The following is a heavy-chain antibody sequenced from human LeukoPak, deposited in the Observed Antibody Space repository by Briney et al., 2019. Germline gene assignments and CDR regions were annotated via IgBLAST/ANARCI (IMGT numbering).Heavy chain of an antibody. CDR1: GYTFSGYW. CDR3: AKQRGQGYYFDY. D-gene: IGHD1/OR15-1a*01. Sequence: GGSLRLSCAASGYTFSGYWMSWVRQAQGKGLEWVANINQDAGDKYYVDSVKGRFTISRDNVNHSLYLQMNSLRAEDTAVYYCAKQRGQGYYFDYWGQGTLVTVSS. J-gene: IGHJ4*02. V-gene: IGHV3-7*01. CDR2: INQDAGDK.